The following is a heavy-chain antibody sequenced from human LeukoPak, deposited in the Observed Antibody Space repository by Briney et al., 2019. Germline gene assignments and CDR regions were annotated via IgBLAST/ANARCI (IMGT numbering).Heavy chain of an antibody. CDR1: GFTFSSYS. Sequence: GGSLRLSCSASGFTFSSYSMHWVRQAPGKGLEYVSGITSRGTDTSYANSVKGRFTISRDNSKNTLYLQMGSLRVEDMAVYYCARGRGTTVTASMDVWGQGTTVTVSS. V-gene: IGHV3-64*01. J-gene: IGHJ6*02. CDR3: ARGRGTTVTASMDV. D-gene: IGHD4-17*01. CDR2: ITSRGTDT.